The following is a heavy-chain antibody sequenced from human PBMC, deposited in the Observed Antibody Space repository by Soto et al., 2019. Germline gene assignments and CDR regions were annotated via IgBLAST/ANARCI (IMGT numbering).Heavy chain of an antibody. CDR1: GFTFSSYA. CDR3: ANRVVRGVIINAGFDY. CDR2: ISGSGGST. V-gene: IGHV3-23*01. J-gene: IGHJ4*02. Sequence: PGGSLRISCAASGFTFSSYAMSWVRQAPGKGLEWVSAISGSGGSTYYADSVKGRFTISRDNSKNTLYLQMNSLRAEDTAVYYCANRVVRGVIINAGFDYWGQGTLVTVSS. D-gene: IGHD3-10*01.